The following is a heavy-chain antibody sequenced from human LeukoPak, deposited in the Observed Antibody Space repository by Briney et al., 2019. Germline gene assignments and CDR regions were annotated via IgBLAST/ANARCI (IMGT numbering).Heavy chain of an antibody. J-gene: IGHJ4*02. CDR2: IYTSGST. CDR3: ASDSSAYYFTYFDY. D-gene: IGHD3-22*01. V-gene: IGHV4-4*07. CDR1: GGSISSYY. Sequence: SETLSLTCTVSGGSISSYYWSWIRQPAGKGLEWIGRIYTSGSTNYNPSLKSRVTMSVDTSKNQLSLKLSSVTAADTAVYYCASDSSAYYFTYFDYWGQGTLVTVSS.